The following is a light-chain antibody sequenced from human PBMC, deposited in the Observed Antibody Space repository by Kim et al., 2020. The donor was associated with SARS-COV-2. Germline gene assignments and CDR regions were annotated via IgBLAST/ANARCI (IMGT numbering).Light chain of an antibody. CDR3: QQYGSSPNT. CDR2: GAS. CDR1: QSVSSSY. Sequence: EIVLTQSPGTLSLSPGERATLSCRASQSVSSSYLAWYQQKPGQAPRLLIYGASSRATGIPDRFSGSWSGTDFTLTISRLAPEDCAVYYCQQYGSSPNTFGQGTKLEI. J-gene: IGKJ2*01. V-gene: IGKV3-20*01.